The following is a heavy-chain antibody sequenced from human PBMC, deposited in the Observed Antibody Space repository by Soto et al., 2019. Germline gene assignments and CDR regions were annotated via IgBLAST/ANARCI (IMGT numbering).Heavy chain of an antibody. V-gene: IGHV3-30*18. CDR2: ISYDGSNK. Sequence: GGSLRLSCAASGFTFSSYGMHWVRQAPGKGLEWVAVISYDGSNKYYADSVKGRFTISRDNSKNMLYLQMNSLRAEDTAVYYCAKVLSRWLQPYYYGMDVWGQGTTVTVSS. CDR3: AKVLSRWLQPYYYGMDV. D-gene: IGHD5-12*01. CDR1: GFTFSSYG. J-gene: IGHJ6*02.